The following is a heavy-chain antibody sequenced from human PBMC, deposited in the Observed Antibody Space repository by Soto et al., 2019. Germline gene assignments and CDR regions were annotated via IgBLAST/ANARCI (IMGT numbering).Heavy chain of an antibody. V-gene: IGHV4-61*01. CDR2: IYYSGST. Sequence: SETLSLTCTVSGGSVSSGSYYWSWIRQPPGKGLEWIGYIYYSGSTNYNPSLKSRVTISADTSKNQFSLKLSSVTAADTAVYYCARVDTTVTPGGLDYWGQGTLVTVSS. CDR3: ARVDTTVTPGGLDY. CDR1: GGSVSSGSYY. D-gene: IGHD4-17*01. J-gene: IGHJ4*02.